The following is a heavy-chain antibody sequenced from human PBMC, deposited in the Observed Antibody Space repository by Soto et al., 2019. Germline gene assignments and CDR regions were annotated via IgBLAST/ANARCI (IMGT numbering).Heavy chain of an antibody. CDR2: ISYDGSNK. D-gene: IGHD3-22*01. CDR1: GFTFSSYG. CDR3: AKDLGPYYDSSGYYGDFDY. Sequence: PGGSLRLSCAASGFTFSSYGMHWVRQAPGKGLEWVAVISYDGSNKYYADSVKGRFTISRDNSKNTLYLQMNSLRAEDTAVYYCAKDLGPYYDSSGYYGDFDYWGQGTLVTVSS. V-gene: IGHV3-30*18. J-gene: IGHJ4*02.